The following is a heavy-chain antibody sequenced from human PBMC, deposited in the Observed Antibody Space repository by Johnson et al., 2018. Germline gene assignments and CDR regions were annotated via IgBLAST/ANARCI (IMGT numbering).Heavy chain of an antibody. CDR3: TRRMGGMDV. CDR1: GFTFGNSA. J-gene: IGHJ6*02. CDR2: LRSKAYGGTT. Sequence: VQLVEAGGGLVEPGRTLRLSCTASGFTFGNSAMSWFRQAPGKGLEWVGFLRSKAYGGTTEDAVSVKGRFTISREDSKSIAYLQMNSQKTEDTAVYYCTRRMGGMDVWGQGTTVTVSS. V-gene: IGHV3-49*03. D-gene: IGHD3-16*01.